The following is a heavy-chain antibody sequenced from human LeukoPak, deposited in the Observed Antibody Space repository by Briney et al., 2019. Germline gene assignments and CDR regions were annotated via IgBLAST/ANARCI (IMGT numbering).Heavy chain of an antibody. CDR1: GGTFSSYA. V-gene: IGHV1-69*13. J-gene: IGHJ4*02. D-gene: IGHD4-11*01. Sequence: EASVKVSCKASGGTFSSYAISWVRQAPGQGLEWMGGIIPIFGTANYAQKFQGRVTITADESTSTAYMELSSLRSEDTAVYYCARGGSNYDGDFDYWGQGTLVTVSS. CDR3: ARGGSNYDGDFDY. CDR2: IIPIFGTA.